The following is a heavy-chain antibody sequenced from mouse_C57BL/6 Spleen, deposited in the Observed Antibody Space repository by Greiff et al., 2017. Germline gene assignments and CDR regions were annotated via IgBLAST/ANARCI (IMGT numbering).Heavy chain of an antibody. CDR1: GYAFTNYL. D-gene: IGHD1-1*01. V-gene: IGHV1-54*01. CDR3: ARNYGSSSAMDY. Sequence: QVQLKESGAELVRPGTSVKVSCKASGYAFTNYLIEWVKQRPGQGLEWIGVINPGSGGTNYNEKFKGKATLTADKSSSTAYMQLSSLTSEDSAVYFCARNYGSSSAMDYWGQGTSVTVSS. CDR2: INPGSGGT. J-gene: IGHJ4*01.